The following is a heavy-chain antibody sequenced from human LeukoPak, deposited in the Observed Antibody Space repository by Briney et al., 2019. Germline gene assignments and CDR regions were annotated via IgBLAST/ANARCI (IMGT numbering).Heavy chain of an antibody. CDR2: ISAYNGNT. CDR3: ARGVGGYYYYYMDV. V-gene: IGHV1-18*01. J-gene: IGHJ6*03. Sequence: ASVKVSCKASGGTFSSYAISWVRQAPGQGLEWMGWISAYNGNTNYAQKLQGRVTMTTDTSTSTAYMELRSLRSDDTAVYYCARGVGGYYYYYMDVWGKGTTVTVSS. CDR1: GGTFSSYA. D-gene: IGHD3-16*01.